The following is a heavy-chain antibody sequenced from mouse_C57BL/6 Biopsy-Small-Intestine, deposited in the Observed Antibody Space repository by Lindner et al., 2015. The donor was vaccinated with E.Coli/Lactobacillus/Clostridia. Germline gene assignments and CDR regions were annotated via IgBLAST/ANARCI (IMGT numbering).Heavy chain of an antibody. D-gene: IGHD3-2*02. J-gene: IGHJ2*01. CDR1: GYTFTDYY. Sequence: VQLQESGPELVKPGASVKMSCKASGYTFTDYYMHWVKQSHRRALSGLDIIYPNNGGNGYNQKFKGKATLTVDKSSSTAYMELRSLTSEDSAVYYCARERGSSGFDYWGQGTTLTVSS. CDR3: ARERGSSGFDY. CDR2: IYPNNGGN. V-gene: IGHV1-34*01.